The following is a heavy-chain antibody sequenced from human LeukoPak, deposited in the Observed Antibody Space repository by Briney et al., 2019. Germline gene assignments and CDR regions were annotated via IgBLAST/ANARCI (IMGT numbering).Heavy chain of an antibody. Sequence: ASVKVSCKASGYTFTGYYMHWVRQAPGQGLEWMGWINPNSGGTNYAQKFQGRVTMTRDTSISTAYMELSRLRSDDTAVYYCASELFVLSSPGFDYWGQGTLVTVSS. D-gene: IGHD3-10*01. V-gene: IGHV1-2*02. J-gene: IGHJ4*02. CDR3: ASELFVLSSPGFDY. CDR2: INPNSGGT. CDR1: GYTFTGYY.